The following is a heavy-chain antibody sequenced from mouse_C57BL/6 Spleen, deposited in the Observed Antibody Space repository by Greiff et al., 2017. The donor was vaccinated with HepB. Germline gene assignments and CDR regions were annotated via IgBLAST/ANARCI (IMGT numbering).Heavy chain of an antibody. D-gene: IGHD1-1*01. Sequence: QVHVKQPGAELVKPGASVKMSCKASGYTFTSYWITWVKQRPGQGLEWIGDIYPGSGSTNCNEKFKSKATLTVDTSSSTAYMQLSSLTSEDSAVYYWAREGGGYYYGSSLPFAYWGQGTLVTVSA. CDR3: AREGGGYYYGSSLPFAY. CDR2: IYPGSGST. J-gene: IGHJ3*01. CDR1: GYTFTSYW. V-gene: IGHV1-55*01.